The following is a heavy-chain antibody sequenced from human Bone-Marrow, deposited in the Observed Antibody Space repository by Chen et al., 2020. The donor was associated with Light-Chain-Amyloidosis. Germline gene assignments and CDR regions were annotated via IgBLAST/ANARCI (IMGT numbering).Heavy chain of an antibody. V-gene: IGHV5-51*01. CDR3: ARRRDGYHFDY. D-gene: IGHD5-12*01. CDR1: GYTFPNYW. Sequence: EVQLEQSGPEVKKPGESLKISCKGSGYTFPNYWIGWVRQVPGKGLELLGVIYPDDADARYSPSFAGQVTNSADKAITNAYLQWRSLKASDTAMYYCARRRDGYHFDYWGQGTLVTVSS. CDR2: IYPDDADA. J-gene: IGHJ4*02.